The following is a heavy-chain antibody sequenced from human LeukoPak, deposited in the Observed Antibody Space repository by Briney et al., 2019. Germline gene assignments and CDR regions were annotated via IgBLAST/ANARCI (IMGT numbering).Heavy chain of an antibody. D-gene: IGHD3-22*01. CDR1: GGTSTSYA. J-gene: IGHJ4*02. CDR2: IIPIFGTA. Sequence: TAKPSCTASGGTSTSYAISWVRHGPRQGLEWMGGIIPIFGTASYAQKFQGRLTITADKSTSTAYMELSSLRSEDTAVYYCATQGYYYDSSGYFYWGQGTLVAVS. V-gene: IGHV1-69*06. CDR3: ATQGYYYDSSGYFY.